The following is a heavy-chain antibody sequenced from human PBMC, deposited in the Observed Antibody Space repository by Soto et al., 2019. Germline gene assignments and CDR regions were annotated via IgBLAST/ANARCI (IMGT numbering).Heavy chain of an antibody. CDR1: GGSFSGYY. CDR3: ARGGGYCTNGVCRYYYGMDV. J-gene: IGHJ6*02. CDR2: INHSGST. V-gene: IGHV4-34*01. D-gene: IGHD2-8*01. Sequence: PSETLSLTCAVYGGSFSGYYWSWIRQPPGKGLEWIGEINHSGSTNYNPSLKSRVTISVDTSKNQFSLKLSSVPAADTAVYYCARGGGYCTNGVCRYYYGMDVWGQGTTVTVSS.